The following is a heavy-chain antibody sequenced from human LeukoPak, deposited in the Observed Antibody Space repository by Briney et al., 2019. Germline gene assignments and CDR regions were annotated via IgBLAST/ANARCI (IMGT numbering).Heavy chain of an antibody. Sequence: SVTLSLTCTVSGGSISSSSYYWGWIRQPPGKGLEWVGSIYYSGSTYYNPSLKSRVTISVDTSKNQFSLKLSSVTAADTAVYYCASYWWGRNFDYWGQGTLVTVSS. J-gene: IGHJ4*02. CDR2: IYYSGST. CDR3: ASYWWGRNFDY. V-gene: IGHV4-39*01. D-gene: IGHD2-8*02. CDR1: GGSISSSSYY.